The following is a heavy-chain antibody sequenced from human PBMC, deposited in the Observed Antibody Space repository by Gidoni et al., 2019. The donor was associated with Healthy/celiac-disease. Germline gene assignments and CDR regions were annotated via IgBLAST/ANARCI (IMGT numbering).Heavy chain of an antibody. Sequence: QVQLQESCPGLLTPSQTLSLTCTVSGDSISSYYWSWIRQPPGKGMEWIGYIYYSGSTNYNPCLKSRVTISVDTSKNPFSLKLTSVTAADTAVYYCARKSSPDYWGQGTLVTVSS. CDR2: IYYSGST. CDR3: ARKSSPDY. V-gene: IGHV4-59*01. J-gene: IGHJ4*02. CDR1: GDSISSYY.